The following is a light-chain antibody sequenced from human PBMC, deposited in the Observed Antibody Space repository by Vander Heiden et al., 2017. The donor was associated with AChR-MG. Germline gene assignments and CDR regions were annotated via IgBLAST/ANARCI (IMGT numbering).Light chain of an antibody. CDR2: GAS. CDR3: QQYGSSPWT. V-gene: IGKV3-20*01. CDR1: QSVSSIY. Sequence: EIVLTQSLGTLSLSPGERATLSCSASQSVSSIYLAWYEQKPGQAPRLLIYGASSRATDIPDRFSGSGSGTEFTLTIDRLEPEDFALYFCQQYGSSPWTFGQGTRVEIK. J-gene: IGKJ1*01.